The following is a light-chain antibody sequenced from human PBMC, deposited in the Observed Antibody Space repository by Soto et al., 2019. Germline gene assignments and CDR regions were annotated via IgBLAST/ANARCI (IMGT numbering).Light chain of an antibody. CDR3: AAWDDSLNGPV. Sequence: QSVLTQPPSASGTPGQRVTISCSGSISNIGSNTVNWYQQLPGTAPKLLIYSNNRRPSGVPDLFSGSKSGTSASLAISGLQSEDEADYYCAAWDDSLNGPVCGGGTKLTVL. CDR1: ISNIGSNT. J-gene: IGLJ2*01. V-gene: IGLV1-44*01. CDR2: SNN.